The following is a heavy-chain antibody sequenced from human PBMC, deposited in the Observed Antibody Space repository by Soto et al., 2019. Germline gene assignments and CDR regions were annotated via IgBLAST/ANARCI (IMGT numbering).Heavy chain of an antibody. CDR1: GGSISSSSYY. CDR2: IYYSGST. Sequence: SETLSLTCTVSGGSISSSSYYWGWIRQPPGKGLEWIGSIYYSGSTYYNPSLKSGVTISVDTSKNQFSLKLSFVTAADTAVYYCARHAAEGGNYYGSGSYLKVHLDYWGQGTLVTVSS. CDR3: ARHAAEGGNYYGSGSYLKVHLDY. V-gene: IGHV4-39*01. D-gene: IGHD3-10*01. J-gene: IGHJ4*02.